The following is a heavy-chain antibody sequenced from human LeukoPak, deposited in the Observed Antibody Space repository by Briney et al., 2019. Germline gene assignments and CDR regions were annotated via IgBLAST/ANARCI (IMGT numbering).Heavy chain of an antibody. CDR1: GFTFSSYA. Sequence: GGSLRLSCAASGFTFSSYAMSWVRQAPGKGLEWVSAISGSGGSTYYADSVKGRFTISRDNSKNTLYLQMNSLRAEDTAVYYCAKDFGDSSGYFDDAFDIWGQGTMVTVSS. V-gene: IGHV3-23*01. J-gene: IGHJ3*02. CDR2: ISGSGGST. CDR3: AKDFGDSSGYFDDAFDI. D-gene: IGHD3-22*01.